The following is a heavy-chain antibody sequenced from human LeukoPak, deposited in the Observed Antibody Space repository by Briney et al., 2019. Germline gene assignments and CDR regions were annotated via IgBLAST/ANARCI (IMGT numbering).Heavy chain of an antibody. Sequence: SETLSLTCTVSGGSISSYYWSWIRQPPGKGLEWIGYIYYSGSTNYNPSLKSRVTISVDTSKNQFSLKLSSVTAADTAVYYCARDQGYYDSFGFDYWGQGSLVTVSS. J-gene: IGHJ4*02. CDR2: IYYSGST. V-gene: IGHV4-59*01. D-gene: IGHD3-22*01. CDR1: GGSISSYY. CDR3: ARDQGYYDSFGFDY.